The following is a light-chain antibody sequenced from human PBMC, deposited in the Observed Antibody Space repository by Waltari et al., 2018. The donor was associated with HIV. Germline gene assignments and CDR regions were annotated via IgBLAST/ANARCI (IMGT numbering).Light chain of an antibody. V-gene: IGLV3-1*01. CDR3: QAWDSSTVV. J-gene: IGLJ2*01. CDR2: EDS. CDR1: KLGDKY. Sequence: SYELTQPPSVSVSPGQTASITCSGGKLGDKYDCWYQQKPVQYPVLVIDEDSKRASGIPDRFPGANSGNTATLTITGTQAMDEADYYCQAWDSSTVVFGGGTKLTVL.